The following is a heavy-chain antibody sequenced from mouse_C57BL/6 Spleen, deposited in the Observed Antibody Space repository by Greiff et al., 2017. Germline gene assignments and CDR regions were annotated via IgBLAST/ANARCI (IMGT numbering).Heavy chain of an antibody. J-gene: IGHJ2*01. V-gene: IGHV1-82*01. Sequence: VQLQPSGPELVKPGASVKISCKASGYAFSSSWMNWVKQRPGKGLEWIGRIYPGDGDTNYNGKFKGKATLTADKSSSTAYMQLSSLTSEDSAVYFCARWRPYFDYWGQGTTLTVSS. CDR1: GYAFSSSW. CDR2: IYPGDGDT. CDR3: ARWRPYFDY.